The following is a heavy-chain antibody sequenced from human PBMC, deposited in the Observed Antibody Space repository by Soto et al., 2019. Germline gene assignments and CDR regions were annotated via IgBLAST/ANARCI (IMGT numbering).Heavy chain of an antibody. CDR2: IWYDGSNK. CDR1: GFTFSSYG. V-gene: IGHV3-33*01. D-gene: IGHD1-20*01. Sequence: TGGSLRLSCAASGFTFSSYGMHWVRQAPGKGLEWVAVIWYDGSNKYYADSVKGRFTISRDNSKNTLYLQMNSLRAEDTAVYYCARDLITHDAFDIWGQGTMVTVSS. CDR3: ARDLITHDAFDI. J-gene: IGHJ3*02.